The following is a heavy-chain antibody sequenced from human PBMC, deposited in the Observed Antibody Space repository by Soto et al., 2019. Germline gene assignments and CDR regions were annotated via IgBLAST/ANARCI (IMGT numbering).Heavy chain of an antibody. V-gene: IGHV1-46*01. CDR3: ARDEKHIVVVTPHDAFDI. D-gene: IGHD2-21*02. CDR1: GYTFTSYY. J-gene: IGHJ3*02. CDR2: INPSGGST. Sequence: ASVKVSCKASGYTFTSYYMHWVRQAPGQGLEWMGIINPSGGSTSYAQKLQGRVTMTTDTSTSTAYMELRSLRSDDTAVYYCARDEKHIVVVTPHDAFDIWGQGTMVTVSS.